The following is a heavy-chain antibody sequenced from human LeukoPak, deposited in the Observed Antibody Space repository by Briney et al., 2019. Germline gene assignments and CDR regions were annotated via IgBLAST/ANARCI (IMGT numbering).Heavy chain of an antibody. CDR3: AKSPSGRSRISRFDY. Sequence: TGGSLRLSCAASGFTFSSYGMHWVRQAPGKGLEGVAVISYDGSNKYYADSVNGRFTISRDNSKNTLSLQMNSLRAEDTAVYYCAKSPSGRSRISRFDYWGQGILVTVSS. D-gene: IGHD1-26*01. V-gene: IGHV3-30*18. J-gene: IGHJ4*02. CDR2: ISYDGSNK. CDR1: GFTFSSYG.